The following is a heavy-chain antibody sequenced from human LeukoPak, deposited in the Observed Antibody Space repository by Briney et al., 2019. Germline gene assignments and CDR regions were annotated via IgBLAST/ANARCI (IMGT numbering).Heavy chain of an antibody. CDR3: ARGLHLIMAAFDI. CDR2: INHSGST. D-gene: IGHD3-16*01. CDR1: GGSFSGYY. V-gene: IGHV4-34*01. J-gene: IGHJ3*02. Sequence: SETLSLTCAVYGGSFSGYYWNWIRQPPGKGLEWIGEINHSGSTNYNPSLKSRVTISVDTSKNQFSLKLSSVTAADTAVYYCARGLHLIMAAFDIWGQGTVVTVSS.